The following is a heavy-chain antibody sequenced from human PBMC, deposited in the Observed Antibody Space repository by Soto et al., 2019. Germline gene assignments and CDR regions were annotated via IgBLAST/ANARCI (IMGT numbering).Heavy chain of an antibody. Sequence: SQTLSLTCAISGDSVSSNSAAWNWIRQSPSRGLEWLGRTYYRSKWYNDYAGSAKSRIIINPDTSKSQLSLKLRSVTAADTAMYFCARGVDYYATSGYFSFDSWGQGIPVTVSS. CDR3: ARGVDYYATSGYFSFDS. D-gene: IGHD3-16*01. J-gene: IGHJ4*02. V-gene: IGHV6-1*01. CDR1: GDSVSSNSAA. CDR2: TYYRSKWYN.